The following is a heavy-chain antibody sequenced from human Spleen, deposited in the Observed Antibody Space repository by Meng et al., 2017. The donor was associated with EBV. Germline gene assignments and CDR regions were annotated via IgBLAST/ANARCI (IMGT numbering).Heavy chain of an antibody. Sequence: SGPRLVKPSKSLSLTCAVSGGYISSGGYYWSWRRQPPGKRLEWIGYIYTRGSTYYNPSLKSRPTISLDMSKNQFSLQLRSVTAADTAVYYCARAAYDVSGYFDYWGQGTLVTVSS. J-gene: IGHJ4*02. CDR3: ARAAYDVSGYFDY. CDR2: IYTRGST. D-gene: IGHD3-22*01. V-gene: IGHV4-30-4*01. CDR1: GGYISSGGYY.